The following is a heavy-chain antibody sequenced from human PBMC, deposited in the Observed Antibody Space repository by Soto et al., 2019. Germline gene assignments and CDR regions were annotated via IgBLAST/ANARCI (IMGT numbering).Heavy chain of an antibody. V-gene: IGHV4-59*01. D-gene: IGHD4-17*01. J-gene: IGHJ4*02. Sequence: PSETLSLTCTVSGGSISSYYWSWIRQPPGKGLEWIGYIYYSGSTNYNPSLKSRVTISVDTSKNQFSLKLSSVTAADTAVYYCARDLRDMTTVTTYFDYWGQGTLVTVSS. CDR2: IYYSGST. CDR1: GGSISSYY. CDR3: ARDLRDMTTVTTYFDY.